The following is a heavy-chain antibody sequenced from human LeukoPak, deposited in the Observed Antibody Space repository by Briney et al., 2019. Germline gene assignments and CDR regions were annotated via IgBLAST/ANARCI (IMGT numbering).Heavy chain of an antibody. V-gene: IGHV4-34*01. CDR3: ASAAMVHDAFDI. Sequence: SETLSLTCGVYDGSFSSYYWSWIRQPPGKGLEWIGEINHSGSTNYNPSLKSRVTISVDTSKNQFSLKLSSVTAADTAVYYCASAAMVHDAFDIWGQGTMVTVSS. J-gene: IGHJ3*02. CDR2: INHSGST. CDR1: DGSFSSYY. D-gene: IGHD5-18*01.